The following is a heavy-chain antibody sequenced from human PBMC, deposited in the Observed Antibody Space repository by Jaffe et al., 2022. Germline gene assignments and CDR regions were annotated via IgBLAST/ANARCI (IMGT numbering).Heavy chain of an antibody. D-gene: IGHD4-17*01. CDR3: ARDRWDYGDYDLGDY. V-gene: IGHV3-21*01. J-gene: IGHJ4*02. CDR1: GFTFSSYS. Sequence: EVQLVESGGGLVKPGGSLRLSCAASGFTFSSYSMNWVRQAPGKGLEWVSSISSSSSYIYYADSVKGRFTISRDNAKNSLYLQMNSLRAEDTAVYYCARDRWDYGDYDLGDYWGQGTLVTVSS. CDR2: ISSSSSYI.